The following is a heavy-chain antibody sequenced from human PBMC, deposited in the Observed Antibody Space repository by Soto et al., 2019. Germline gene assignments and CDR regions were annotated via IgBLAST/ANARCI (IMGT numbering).Heavy chain of an antibody. CDR2: IYYSGST. V-gene: IGHV4-31*03. Sequence: PSETLSLTCTVSGGSISSGGYYWIWIRHHPGKGLEWIGYIYYSGSTYYNPSLKSRVTISVDTSKNQFSLKLSSVTAADTAVYYCARGDSSSSGNWFDPWGQGTLVTVSS. CDR3: ARGDSSSSGNWFDP. CDR1: GGSISSGGYY. D-gene: IGHD6-6*01. J-gene: IGHJ5*02.